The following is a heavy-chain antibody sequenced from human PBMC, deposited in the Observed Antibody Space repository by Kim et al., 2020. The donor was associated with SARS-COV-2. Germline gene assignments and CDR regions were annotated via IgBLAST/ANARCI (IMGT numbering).Heavy chain of an antibody. D-gene: IGHD3-9*01. Sequence: SETLSLTCAVSGGSISSSNWWSWVRQPPGKGLEWIGEIYHSGSTNYNPSLKSRVTISVDKSKNQFSLKLSSVTAADTAVYYCARDPAYYDILTGYYSGDYWGQGTLVTVSS. V-gene: IGHV4-4*02. CDR3: ARDPAYYDILTGYYSGDY. J-gene: IGHJ4*02. CDR1: GGSISSSNW. CDR2: IYHSGST.